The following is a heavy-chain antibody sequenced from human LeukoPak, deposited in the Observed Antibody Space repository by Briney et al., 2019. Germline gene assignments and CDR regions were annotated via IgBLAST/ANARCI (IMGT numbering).Heavy chain of an antibody. CDR2: INPNSGGT. V-gene: IGHV1-2*02. CDR3: ARDLSGAYSGSYYD. J-gene: IGHJ4*02. D-gene: IGHD1-26*01. Sequence: VASVKVSCKASGYTFTGYYMHWVRQAPGQGLEWMGWINPNSGGTNYAQKFQGRVTMTRGTSISTAYMELSRLRSDDTAVYYCARDLSGAYSGSYYDWGQGTLVTVSS. CDR1: GYTFTGYY.